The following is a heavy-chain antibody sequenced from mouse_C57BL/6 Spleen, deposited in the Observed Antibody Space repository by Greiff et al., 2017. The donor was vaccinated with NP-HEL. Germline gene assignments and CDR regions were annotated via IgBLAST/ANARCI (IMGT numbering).Heavy chain of an antibody. V-gene: IGHV1-82*01. CDR3: ARDYGSSLFDY. Sequence: QVQLQQSGPELVKPGASVKISCKASGYAFSSSWMNWVKQRPGKGLEWIGRMYPGDGDTTYNGKFKGKATLTADKSSSTAYMQLSSLTSEDAAVYFCARDYGSSLFDYWGQGTTLTVSS. CDR1: GYAFSSSW. D-gene: IGHD1-1*01. CDR2: MYPGDGDT. J-gene: IGHJ2*01.